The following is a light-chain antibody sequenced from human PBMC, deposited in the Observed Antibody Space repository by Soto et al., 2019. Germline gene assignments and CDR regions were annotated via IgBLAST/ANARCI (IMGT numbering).Light chain of an antibody. J-gene: IGKJ5*01. Sequence: DIQMTQSPPSLTASVGDRVTITCRASQSVSTYLNWYQQKPGKAPTLLISLISRRQSGVPSRFSGAGSETDFTLTISSLQPEDFATYYCQQSYGTLITFGQGTRLEIK. CDR2: LIS. CDR1: QSVSTY. CDR3: QQSYGTLIT. V-gene: IGKV1-39*01.